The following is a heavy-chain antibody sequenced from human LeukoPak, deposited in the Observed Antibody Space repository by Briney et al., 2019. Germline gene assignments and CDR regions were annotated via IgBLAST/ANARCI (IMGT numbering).Heavy chain of an antibody. CDR2: IRSKANSYAT. V-gene: IGHV3-73*01. CDR3: TRQGPTVDY. CDR1: GFTFSGSA. J-gene: IGHJ4*02. Sequence: GGSLRLSCAASGFTFSGSAMHWVRQAPGKGLEWVGRIRSKANSYATAYAASVKGRFTISRDDSKNTAYLQMNSLKTEDTAVYYCTRQGPTVDYWGQGTLVTVSS.